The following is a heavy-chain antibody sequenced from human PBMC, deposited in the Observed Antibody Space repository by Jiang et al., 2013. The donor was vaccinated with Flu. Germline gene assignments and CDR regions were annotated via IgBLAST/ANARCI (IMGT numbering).Heavy chain of an antibody. Sequence: LLKPSETLSLTCAVYGGSFSGYYWSWIRQPPGKGLEWIGEINHSGSTNYNPSLKSRVTISVDTSKNQFSLKLSSVTAADTAVYYCARRVGSGSYYFWDYWGQGTLVTVSS. D-gene: IGHD3-10*01. V-gene: IGHV4-34*01. J-gene: IGHJ4*02. CDR1: GGSFSGYY. CDR2: INHSGST. CDR3: ARRVGSGSYYFWDY.